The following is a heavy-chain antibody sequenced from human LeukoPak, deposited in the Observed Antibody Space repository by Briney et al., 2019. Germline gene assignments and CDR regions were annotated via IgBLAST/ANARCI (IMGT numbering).Heavy chain of an antibody. J-gene: IGHJ3*02. CDR1: GYTFTSYD. Sequence: ASVKVSCKASGYTFTSYDINWVRQATGQGLEWMGWMNPNSGNTGYAQKFQGRVTMTRNTSISTAYMGLRSLRSEDTAVYYCARQSIAAAGHDAFDIWGQGTMVTVSS. CDR2: MNPNSGNT. D-gene: IGHD6-13*01. V-gene: IGHV1-8*01. CDR3: ARQSIAAAGHDAFDI.